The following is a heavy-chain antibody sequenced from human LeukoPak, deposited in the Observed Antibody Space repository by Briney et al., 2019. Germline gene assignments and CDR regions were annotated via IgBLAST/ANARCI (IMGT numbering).Heavy chain of an antibody. CDR3: AREVGA. CDR2: TYVSGNT. D-gene: IGHD1-26*01. J-gene: IGHJ5*02. Sequence: GGSLRLSCTVSGIDVSSNYISWVRQAPGKGLEWVSVTYVSGNTYYADSVKGGFIVSRDNSKNTLYLEMNSLRVEDTGVYYCAREVGAWGQGTLVTVSS. CDR1: GIDVSSNY. V-gene: IGHV3-53*01.